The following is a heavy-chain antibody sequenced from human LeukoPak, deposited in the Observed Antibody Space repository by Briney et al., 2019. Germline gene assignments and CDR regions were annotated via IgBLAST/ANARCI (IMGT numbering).Heavy chain of an antibody. CDR3: ARPIAAAGTDLGY. V-gene: IGHV5-51*01. Sequence: GVSLKISCKGSGYSFTSYWISWVRQMPGKGLEWMGIIYPGDSDTRYSPSFQGQVTISVDKSVTTAYLQWSSLQASDTAMYYCARPIAAAGTDLGYWGQGTLVTVSS. D-gene: IGHD6-13*01. J-gene: IGHJ4*02. CDR1: GYSFTSYW. CDR2: IYPGDSDT.